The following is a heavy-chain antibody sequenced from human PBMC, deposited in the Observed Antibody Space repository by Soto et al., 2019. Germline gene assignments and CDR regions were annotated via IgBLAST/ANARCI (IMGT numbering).Heavy chain of an antibody. V-gene: IGHV1-69*01. Sequence: QVQLVQSGAEVKKPGSSVKVSCKASGGTFSSYAISWVRQAPGQGLEWMGGIVPIFGTAKYAQKFQGRVTITADESTSTAYMKLSSLRSEDTAVYYCARGVTWNYFDYWGQGPLVTVSS. D-gene: IGHD1-1*01. CDR3: ARGVTWNYFDY. J-gene: IGHJ4*02. CDR2: IVPIFGTA. CDR1: GGTFSSYA.